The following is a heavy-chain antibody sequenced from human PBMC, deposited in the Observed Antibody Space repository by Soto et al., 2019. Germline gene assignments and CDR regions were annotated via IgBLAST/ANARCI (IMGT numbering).Heavy chain of an antibody. D-gene: IGHD3-22*01. CDR3: GRGPSYSDSGCYNPCDY. Sequence: SETLSLTCTVSDDSISNTKSYWAWIRQPPGKGLEWIGEISPTGSTKDNPSLMSRVTISVDTSKNQLSLKLSSVIAADTAVYYCGRGPSYSDSGCYNPCDYWGQGTLVTVSS. V-gene: IGHV4-39*07. J-gene: IGHJ4*02. CDR2: ISPTGST. CDR1: DDSISNTKSY.